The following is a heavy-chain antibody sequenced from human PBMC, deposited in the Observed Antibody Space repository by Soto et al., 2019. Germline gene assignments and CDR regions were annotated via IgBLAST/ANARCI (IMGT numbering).Heavy chain of an antibody. V-gene: IGHV1-8*01. D-gene: IGHD3-10*01. CDR2: MNPTSGNT. CDR1: GYTFTNYD. J-gene: IGHJ4*02. CDR3: SRGHPRLFNYYAAGSYYVY. Sequence: QVQLVQSGAEVKKPGASVKVSCKASGYTFTNYDINWVRQATGQGLEWMGWMNPTSGNTGYAQKFRGRVTMTRNTSISTAYMELGSLRSEDKAVYYCSRGHPRLFNYYAAGSYYVYWGQGTLVTVSS.